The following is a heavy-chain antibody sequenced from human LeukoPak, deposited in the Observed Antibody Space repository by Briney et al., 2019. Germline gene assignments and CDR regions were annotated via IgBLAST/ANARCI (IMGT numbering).Heavy chain of an antibody. D-gene: IGHD3-10*01. J-gene: IGHJ4*02. CDR3: AKDRVFTITPYYFDY. CDR2: ISGSGGST. V-gene: IGHV3-23*01. Sequence: GGSLRLSCAASGFTFSNYAMSWVRQAPGKGLEWVSGISGSGGSTYYADSVKGRFTISRDNSKNTLYLQMNSLRAEDTAVYYCAKDRVFTITPYYFDYWGQGTLVTVSS. CDR1: GFTFSNYA.